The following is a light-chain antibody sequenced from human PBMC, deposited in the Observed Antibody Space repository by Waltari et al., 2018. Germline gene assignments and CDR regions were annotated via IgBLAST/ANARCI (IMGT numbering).Light chain of an antibody. Sequence: QSALTQPASVSGSPGQSITISVTGTISDIGDSNYVPWYQQYPGKAPTLIIFDVNKRSSGVSNRFSGSKSGNTASLTISGLQAEDEADYYCNSYTFSNTWVFGGGTKLTVL. CDR1: ISDIGDSNY. V-gene: IGLV2-14*01. CDR3: NSYTFSNTWV. J-gene: IGLJ3*02. CDR2: DVN.